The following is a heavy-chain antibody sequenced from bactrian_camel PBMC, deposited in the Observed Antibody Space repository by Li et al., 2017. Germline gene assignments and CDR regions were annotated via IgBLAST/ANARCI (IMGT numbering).Heavy chain of an antibody. Sequence: DVQLVESGGGLVQPGGSLRLSCAASGFTFSSYAMSWVRQAPGKGLEWVSALNSGGGRTYYADSVKGRFTISRDYAKNTLYLQMNDLKPEDTAMYICATDYAVTGCRGGYPKGGYGMDYWGKGTQVTVS. D-gene: IGHD2*01. J-gene: IGHJ7*01. V-gene: IGHV3S31*01. CDR2: LNSGGGRT. CDR1: GFTFSSYA.